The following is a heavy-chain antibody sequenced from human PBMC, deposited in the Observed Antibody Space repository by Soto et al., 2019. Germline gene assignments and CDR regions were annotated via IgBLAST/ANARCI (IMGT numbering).Heavy chain of an antibody. D-gene: IGHD4-17*01. J-gene: IGHJ5*02. CDR2: ISGSGRST. CDR1: GCTFSRYA. CDR3: AKSLLRWYRNWFDP. Sequence: PGGSLRLSCAASGCTFSRYAMSWVRQAPGKGLEWVSAISGSGRSTYYADSVKGRFTISRDNSKNTLYLQMNSLRAEDTAVYYCAKSLLRWYRNWFDPWGQGTLVTVSS. V-gene: IGHV3-23*01.